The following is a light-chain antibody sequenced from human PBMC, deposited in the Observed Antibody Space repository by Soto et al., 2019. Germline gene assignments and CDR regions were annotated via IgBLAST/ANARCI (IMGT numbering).Light chain of an antibody. CDR3: LQDYNYPRT. Sequence: AIKMTQSPSSLSASVGDGVTISCRASQGIRNDLGWYQQKPGKAPKLLIYAASSLQSGVPSRFSGSGSGTDFTLTISSLQPEDFATYYCLQDYNYPRTFGQGTKVDVK. CDR2: AAS. CDR1: QGIRND. V-gene: IGKV1-6*01. J-gene: IGKJ1*01.